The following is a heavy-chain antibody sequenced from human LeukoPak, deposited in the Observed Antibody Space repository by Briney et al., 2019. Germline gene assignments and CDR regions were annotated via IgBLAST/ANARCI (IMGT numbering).Heavy chain of an antibody. CDR3: ARPPGPHYYYYGMDV. CDR2: ISTYNGNT. D-gene: IGHD1-14*01. Sequence: ASVKVSCKASGYTFTSYGISWVRQAPGQGLEWMGWISTYNGNTNYAQKLQGRVTMTTDTSTSTAYMELRSLRSDDTAVYYCARPPGPHYYYYGMDVWGQGTTVTVSS. CDR1: GYTFTSYG. V-gene: IGHV1-18*01. J-gene: IGHJ6*02.